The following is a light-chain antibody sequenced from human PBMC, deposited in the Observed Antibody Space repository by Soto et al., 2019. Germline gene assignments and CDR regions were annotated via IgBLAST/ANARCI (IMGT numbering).Light chain of an antibody. CDR3: QQYSSWLWT. J-gene: IGKJ1*01. CDR2: GAS. Sequence: EIVLTQSPGTLSLSPGERATLSCRASQSVSSSYLAWYQQKPGQAPRLLIYGASNRATGVPARISGSVSGTEFTLTIASLQSEDFAVYYCQQYSSWLWTFGQGTKVDI. CDR1: QSVSSSY. V-gene: IGKV3-20*01.